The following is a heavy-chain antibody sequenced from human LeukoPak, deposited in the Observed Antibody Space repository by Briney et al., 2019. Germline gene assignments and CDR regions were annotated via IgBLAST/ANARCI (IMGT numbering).Heavy chain of an antibody. Sequence: SETLSLTCSVSGGPISSSDYYWGWLRQPPGKGLEWIGTMFYSGITYYSPSLKSRVTISVDTSKNQFSLKLSSVTAADTAVYFCARHGSSGVVITNFDYWGQGTLVTVSS. CDR2: MFYSGIT. V-gene: IGHV4-39*01. CDR3: ARHGSSGVVITNFDY. CDR1: GGPISSSDYY. J-gene: IGHJ4*02. D-gene: IGHD3-3*01.